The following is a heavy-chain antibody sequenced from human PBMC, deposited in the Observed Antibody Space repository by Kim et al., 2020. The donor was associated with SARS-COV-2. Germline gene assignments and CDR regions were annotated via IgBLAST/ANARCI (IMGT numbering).Heavy chain of an antibody. V-gene: IGHV1-2*02. CDR1: GYTFTGYY. CDR2: INPNSGGT. CDR3: ARQVVVVAATLHFRWFDP. D-gene: IGHD2-15*01. J-gene: IGHJ5*02. Sequence: ASVKVSCKASGYTFTGYYMHWVRQAPGQGLEWMGWINPNSGGTNYAQKFQGRVTMTRDTSISTAYMELSRLRSDDTAVYYCARQVVVVAATLHFRWFDPWGQGTLVTVSS.